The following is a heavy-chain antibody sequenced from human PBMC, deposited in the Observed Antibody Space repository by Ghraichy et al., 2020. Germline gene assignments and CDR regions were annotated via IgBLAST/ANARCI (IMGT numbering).Heavy chain of an antibody. J-gene: IGHJ4*02. CDR2: IWSDGSNK. CDR3: ARDIASAVGYFDY. V-gene: IGHV3-33*01. Sequence: GGSLRLSCAASGFTFSSYAMHWVRQAPGKGLEWVAVIWSDGSNKYYADSVKGRFTISRDNSKNTLYLQMDSPRAEDTAVYYCARDIASAVGYFDYCGQGTLVTVSP. D-gene: IGHD6-13*01. CDR1: GFTFSSYA.